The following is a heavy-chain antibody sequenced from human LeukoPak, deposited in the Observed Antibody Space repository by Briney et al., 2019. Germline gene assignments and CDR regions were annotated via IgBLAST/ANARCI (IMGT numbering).Heavy chain of an antibody. CDR1: GGTFSSYA. CDR2: IIPIFGTA. V-gene: IGHV1-69*06. D-gene: IGHD3-9*01. CDR3: ARGGRRPLRYFDWLLYHDAFDI. Sequence: ASVKVSCKASGGTFSSYAISWVRQAPGQGLEWMGGIIPIFGTANYAQKFQGRVTITADKSTSTAYMELSSLRSEDTAVYYCARGGRRPLRYFDWLLYHDAFDIWGQGTMVTVSS. J-gene: IGHJ3*02.